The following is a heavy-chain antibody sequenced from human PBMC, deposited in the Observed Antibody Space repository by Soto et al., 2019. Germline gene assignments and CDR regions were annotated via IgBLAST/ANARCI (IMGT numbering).Heavy chain of an antibody. Sequence: DVQLVESGGGSAQPGGSLTLSCEASGFSFSSHWMHWVRQAPGRGLMWVSRINSDGSDTMYADSVKGRFTISRDNAKNTVSLQMNGLRAEDTGLYYCTSSGGHSAINACDFWGQGAMVTVSS. D-gene: IGHD2-2*01. CDR1: GFSFSSHW. CDR2: INSDGSDT. CDR3: TSSGGHSAINACDF. J-gene: IGHJ3*01. V-gene: IGHV3-74*03.